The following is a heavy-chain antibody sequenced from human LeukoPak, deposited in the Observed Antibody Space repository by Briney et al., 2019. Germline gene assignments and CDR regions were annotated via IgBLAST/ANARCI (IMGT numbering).Heavy chain of an antibody. Sequence: ASVKVSCKASGYTFTSYGISWVRQAPGQGLEWMGWISAYNGNTNYAQKLQGRVTMTTDTSTSTAYMELSSLRSEDTAVYYCATVPLRPCRGGSCIDAFDIWGQGTMVTVSS. D-gene: IGHD2-15*01. CDR1: GYTFTSYG. CDR2: ISAYNGNT. V-gene: IGHV1-18*01. CDR3: ATVPLRPCRGGSCIDAFDI. J-gene: IGHJ3*02.